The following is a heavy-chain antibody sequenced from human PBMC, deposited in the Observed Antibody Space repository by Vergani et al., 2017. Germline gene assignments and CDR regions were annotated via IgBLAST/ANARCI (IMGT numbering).Heavy chain of an antibody. J-gene: IGHJ4*02. D-gene: IGHD2-2*01. CDR2: ISGSGGST. CDR3: AKSQDIVVVPAAPFDY. CDR1: GFTFSSYA. Sequence: EVQLVESGGGLVQPGGSLRLSCAASGFTFSSYAMSWVRQAPGKGLEWVSAISGSGGSTYYADSVKGRFTISRDNSKNTLYLQMNSLRAEDTAVYYCAKSQDIVVVPAAPFDYWGQGTLVTVSS. V-gene: IGHV3-23*04.